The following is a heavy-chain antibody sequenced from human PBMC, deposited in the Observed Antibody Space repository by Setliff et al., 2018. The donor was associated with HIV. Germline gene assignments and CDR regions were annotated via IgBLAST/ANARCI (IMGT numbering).Heavy chain of an antibody. CDR2: IYNSGYS. Sequence: SETLSLTCKVSGASISSYYWSWVRQPPGKGLEWIGYIYNSGYSNSKPSLKSRVTMSLDTSKNQFSLELTSVTAADTAVYFCARGDGYRSNDAHYDTGMDVWGQGITVTVS. D-gene: IGHD5-12*01. V-gene: IGHV4-59*01. J-gene: IGHJ6*02. CDR3: ARGDGYRSNDAHYDTGMDV. CDR1: GASISSYY.